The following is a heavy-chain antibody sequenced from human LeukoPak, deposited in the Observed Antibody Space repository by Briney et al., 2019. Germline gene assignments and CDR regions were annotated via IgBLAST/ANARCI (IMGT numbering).Heavy chain of an antibody. D-gene: IGHD2-2*01. Sequence: GGSLRLSCAASGFIVSSNYMSWVRQAPGKGLEWVSSISSSSSYIYYADSVKGRFTISRDNAKNSLYLQMNSLRAEDTAVYYCARVSIVVVPAAVPHMDVWGKGTTVTVSS. CDR1: GFIVSSNY. CDR2: ISSSSSYI. J-gene: IGHJ6*03. V-gene: IGHV3-21*01. CDR3: ARVSIVVVPAAVPHMDV.